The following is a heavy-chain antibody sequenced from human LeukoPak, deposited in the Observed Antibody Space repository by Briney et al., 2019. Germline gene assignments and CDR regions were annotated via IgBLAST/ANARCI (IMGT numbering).Heavy chain of an antibody. CDR1: GGSISSSNW. CDR2: IYHSGSA. V-gene: IGHV4-4*02. Sequence: SETLSLTCAVSGGSISSSNWWSWVRQPPGKGLEWIGEIYHSGSANYNPSLKSRVTISVDKSKNQFSLKLSSVTAADTAVYYCARDLGYCSSTSCREDGDYWGQGTLVTVSS. J-gene: IGHJ4*02. D-gene: IGHD2-2*01. CDR3: ARDLGYCSSTSCREDGDY.